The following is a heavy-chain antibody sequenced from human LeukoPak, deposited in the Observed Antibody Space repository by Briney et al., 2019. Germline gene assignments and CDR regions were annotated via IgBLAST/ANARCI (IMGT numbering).Heavy chain of an antibody. CDR1: GFTFSSYG. J-gene: IGHJ4*02. Sequence: PGGSLRLSCAASGFTFSSYGMHWVRQAPGKGLEWVAVISYDGSNKYYADSVKGRFTISRNNSKNTLYLQMNSLRAEDTAVYYCAKANYYGSGSYYFDYWGQGTLVTVSS. V-gene: IGHV3-30*18. CDR2: ISYDGSNK. CDR3: AKANYYGSGSYYFDY. D-gene: IGHD3-10*01.